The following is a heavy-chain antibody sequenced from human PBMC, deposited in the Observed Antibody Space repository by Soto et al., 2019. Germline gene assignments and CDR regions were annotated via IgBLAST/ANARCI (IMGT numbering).Heavy chain of an antibody. CDR1: GFTFSSYG. J-gene: IGHJ6*02. CDR3: AKARPIFGVVIDRDYYYGMGV. Sequence: GGSLRLSCAASGFTFSSYGMHWVRQAPGKGLEWVAVISYDGSKTHYADSVKGRFTISRDNSKNTLYLQMNSLRAEDTAVYYCAKARPIFGVVIDRDYYYGMGVWGQGTTVTVSS. V-gene: IGHV3-30*18. CDR2: ISYDGSKT. D-gene: IGHD3-3*01.